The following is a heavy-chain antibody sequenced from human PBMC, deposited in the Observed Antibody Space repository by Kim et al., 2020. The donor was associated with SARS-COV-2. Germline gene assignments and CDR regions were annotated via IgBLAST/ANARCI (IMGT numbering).Heavy chain of an antibody. D-gene: IGHD1-26*01. J-gene: IGHJ4*02. V-gene: IGHV3-30-3*01. CDR1: GFTFSSYA. CDR3: ARGYSGSYYSPNDY. Sequence: GGSLRLSCAASGFTFSSYAMHWVRQAPGKGLEWVAVISYDGSNKYYADSVKGRFTISRDNSKNTLYLQMNSLRAEDTAVYYCARGYSGSYYSPNDYWGQGTLVTVSS. CDR2: ISYDGSNK.